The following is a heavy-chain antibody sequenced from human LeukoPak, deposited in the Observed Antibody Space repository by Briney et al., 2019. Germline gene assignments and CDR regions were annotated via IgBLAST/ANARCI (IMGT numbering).Heavy chain of an antibody. D-gene: IGHD3-22*01. CDR2: IWYDGSNK. CDR1: GFTFSSYA. J-gene: IGHJ4*02. V-gene: IGHV3-33*08. Sequence: GGSLRLSCAASGFTFSSYAMSWVRQAPGKGLEWVAVIWYDGSNKYYADSVKGRFTISRDNSKNTLYLQMNSLRAEDTAVYYCARDYYDSSGYYTNWGQGTLVTVSS. CDR3: ARDYYDSSGYYTN.